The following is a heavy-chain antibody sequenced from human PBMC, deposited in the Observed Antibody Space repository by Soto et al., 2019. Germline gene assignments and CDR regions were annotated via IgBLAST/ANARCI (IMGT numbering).Heavy chain of an antibody. D-gene: IGHD6-13*01. CDR2: IYPGDSYT. V-gene: IGHV5-51*01. Sequence: PGESLTISCKGSGYSFTSYWIGWVLQMPGKGLEWMGIIYPGDSYTRYSPSFQGQVTISADKSISTAYLQWSSLKASDTSMYYCARSLSGYSSSWYDYWGQGTMVTVSS. CDR3: ARSLSGYSSSWYDY. CDR1: GYSFTSYW. J-gene: IGHJ4*02.